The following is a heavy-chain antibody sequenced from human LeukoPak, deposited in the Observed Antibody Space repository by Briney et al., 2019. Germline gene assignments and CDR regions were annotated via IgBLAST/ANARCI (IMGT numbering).Heavy chain of an antibody. J-gene: IGHJ4*02. CDR3: ARVGYSSGWYSRAFWY. CDR1: GYTFTSYD. D-gene: IGHD6-19*01. CDR2: MNPNSGNT. Sequence: ASVKVSCKASGYTFTSYDINWVRQATGQGLEWMGWMNPNSGNTGYAQKFQGRVTMTRNTSISTAHMELSSLRSEDTAVYYCARVGYSSGWYSRAFWYWGQGTLVTVSS. V-gene: IGHV1-8*01.